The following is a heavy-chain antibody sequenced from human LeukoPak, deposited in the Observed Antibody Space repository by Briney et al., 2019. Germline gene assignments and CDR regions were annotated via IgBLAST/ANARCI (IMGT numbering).Heavy chain of an antibody. CDR1: GFTFSHYA. CDR2: ISYDGSNI. D-gene: IGHD6-13*01. V-gene: IGHV3-30-3*01. J-gene: IGHJ4*02. CDR3: ARDRAAAPWGYFDY. Sequence: GRSLRLSCEASGFTFSHYAMHWVRQSPGKGLEWVAIISYDGSNIQYADSVKGRFTISRDNSKNTLYLQMNTLRTEDTAVYYCARDRAAAPWGYFDYWGQGTLVTVSS.